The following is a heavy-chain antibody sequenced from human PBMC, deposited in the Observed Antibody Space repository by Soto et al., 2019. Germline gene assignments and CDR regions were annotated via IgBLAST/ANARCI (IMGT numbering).Heavy chain of an antibody. Sequence: PGGSLRLSCAASGFICSSYDMSWVRQAPGKGLEWVSTILVDGRTFYVDSVKGRFTISRDSSQNTVYLQMNSLTAGDTALYYCAKETANGGGDFDICGQGTMVTVSS. CDR3: AKETANGGGDFDI. V-gene: IGHV3-23*01. CDR2: ILVDGRT. D-gene: IGHD2-8*01. J-gene: IGHJ3*02. CDR1: GFICSSYD.